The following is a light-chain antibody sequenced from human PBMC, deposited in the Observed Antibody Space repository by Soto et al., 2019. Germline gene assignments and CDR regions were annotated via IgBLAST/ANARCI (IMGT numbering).Light chain of an antibody. J-gene: IGLJ2*01. CDR3: CSYAGSYTL. Sequence: HSALTQPRSVSGSPGQSVIISCTGTSSDVGAYNYVSWYQQHPGKAPKLMIYDVSKRPSGVPDRFSGSKSGNTASLTISGLQAEDEADYYCCSYAGSYTLFGGGTKVTVL. V-gene: IGLV2-11*01. CDR1: SSDVGAYNY. CDR2: DVS.